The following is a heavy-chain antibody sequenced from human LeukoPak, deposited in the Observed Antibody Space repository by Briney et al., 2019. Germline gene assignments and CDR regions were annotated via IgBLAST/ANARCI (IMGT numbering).Heavy chain of an antibody. CDR1: GCSLSTSGRR. CDR3: ARHDYDNWFDP. D-gene: IGHD4-17*01. CDR2: IDWDDDK. Sequence: SGPTLVNATQTLTLTLTFSGCSLSTSGRRVSWIRHPPAKALEWLSPIDWDDDKVYSTSLKTRLTSSKDTSKNQVVLTMTNMDPVDTATYYCARHDYDNWFDPWGQGTLVTVSS. V-gene: IGHV2-70*04. J-gene: IGHJ5*02.